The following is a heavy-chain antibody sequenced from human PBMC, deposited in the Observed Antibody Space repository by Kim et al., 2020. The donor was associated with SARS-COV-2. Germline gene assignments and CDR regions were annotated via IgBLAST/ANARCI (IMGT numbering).Heavy chain of an antibody. CDR1: GFSFSGCG. J-gene: IGHJ3*01. V-gene: IGHV3-48*02. D-gene: IGHD2-2*01. CDR3: VRGLSYGTSWYQFFEF. CDR2: ISGTSAKI. Sequence: GGSLRLSCTASGFSFSGCGMNWVRQAPGKGLEWISYISGTSAKIEYADSVKGRFTISRDNAKKSLYLQMNSLRDEDTALFYCVRGLSYGTSWYQFFEFWG.